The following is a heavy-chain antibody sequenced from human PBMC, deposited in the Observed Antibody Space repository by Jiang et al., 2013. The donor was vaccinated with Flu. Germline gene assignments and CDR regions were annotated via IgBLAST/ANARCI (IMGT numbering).Heavy chain of an antibody. CDR3: VWGRWLRLRGFCFDY. D-gene: IGHD5-12*01. CDR2: IYWDDDK. Sequence: TQTLTLTCTFSGFSLSTSGVGVGWMRQPPGKALEWLALIYWDDDKRYSPSLESRLTITKDTSKNQVVLTMTNMDPVDTATYYCVWGRWLRLRGFCFDYWGQGTLVTVSS. V-gene: IGHV2-5*02. J-gene: IGHJ4*02. CDR1: GFSLSTSGVG.